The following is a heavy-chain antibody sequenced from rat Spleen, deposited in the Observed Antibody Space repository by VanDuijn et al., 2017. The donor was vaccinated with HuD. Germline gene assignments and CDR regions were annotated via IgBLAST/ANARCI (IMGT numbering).Heavy chain of an antibody. Sequence: EVQLVESGGGLVQPGRSLKLSCAASGFTFSDYYMAWVRQASTKGLEWVATISSDGRRNYYRDSVKGRFTISRDNAKSSLYLQMDSLRSADTATYYCATGGTTTGDYWGQGVMVTVSS. CDR2: ISSDGRRN. J-gene: IGHJ2*01. CDR3: ATGGTTTGDY. CDR1: GFTFSDYY. D-gene: IGHD1-10*01. V-gene: IGHV5-29*01.